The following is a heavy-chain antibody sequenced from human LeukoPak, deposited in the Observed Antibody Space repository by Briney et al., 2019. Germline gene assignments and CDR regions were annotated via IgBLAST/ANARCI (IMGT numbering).Heavy chain of an antibody. V-gene: IGHV3-7*03. CDR3: ARVNDYSSSGLN. J-gene: IGHJ4*02. CDR2: IKQDRSEK. CDR1: GFTFSSYA. Sequence: GGSLRLSCAASGFTFSSYAMSWVRQAPGKGLEWVANIKQDRSEKYYVDSVKGRFTISRDNAKNSLYLQMNSLRAEDTAVYYCARVNDYSSSGLNWGQGTLVTVSS. D-gene: IGHD6-6*01.